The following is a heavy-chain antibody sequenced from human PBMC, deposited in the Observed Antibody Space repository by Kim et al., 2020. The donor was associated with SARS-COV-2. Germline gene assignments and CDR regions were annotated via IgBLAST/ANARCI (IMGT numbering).Heavy chain of an antibody. CDR2: INTNTGNP. V-gene: IGHV7-4-1*02. Sequence: ASVKVSCKASGYTFSGNAINWVRQAPGQGFEWMGWINTNTGNPTYAQGFTGRFVFSLDTSVSTTYLQISGLKAEDTAVYYCASHAFTSGKEPPGYWGQGTLVTVSS. CDR3: ASHAFTSGKEPPGY. D-gene: IGHD3-10*01. CDR1: GYTFSGNA. J-gene: IGHJ4*02.